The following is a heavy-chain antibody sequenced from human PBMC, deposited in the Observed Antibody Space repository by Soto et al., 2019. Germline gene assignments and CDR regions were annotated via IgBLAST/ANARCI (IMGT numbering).Heavy chain of an antibody. Sequence: GVSLRLSCAASGFTFSSYWMHWVRQAPGKGLVWVSRINSDWSSTSYADSVKGRFTISRDNAKKTPYLQMNSLRAEDTAVYYCARDQEIQLWDTEDAFDIWRQGTMVTVSS. CDR3: ARDQEIQLWDTEDAFDI. CDR2: INSDWSST. CDR1: GFTFSSYW. D-gene: IGHD5-18*01. J-gene: IGHJ3*02. V-gene: IGHV3-74*01.